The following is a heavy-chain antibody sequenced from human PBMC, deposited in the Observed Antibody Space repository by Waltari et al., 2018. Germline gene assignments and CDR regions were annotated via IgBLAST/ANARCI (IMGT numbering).Heavy chain of an antibody. CDR1: GFTFSSYA. V-gene: IGHV3-23*03. D-gene: IGHD3-10*01. CDR3: ARDGSGSYNWFDP. J-gene: IGHJ5*02. CDR2: IYSGGST. Sequence: EVQLLESGGGLVQPGGSLRLSCAASGFTFSSYAMSWVRQAPGKGLEWVSVIYSGGSTYYADSVKGRFTISRDNSKNTLYLQMNSLRAEDTAVYYCARDGSGSYNWFDPWGQGTLVTVSS.